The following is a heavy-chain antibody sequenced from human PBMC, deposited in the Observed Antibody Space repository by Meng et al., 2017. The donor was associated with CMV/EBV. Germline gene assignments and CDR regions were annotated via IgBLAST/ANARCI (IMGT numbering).Heavy chain of an antibody. D-gene: IGHD2-15*01. J-gene: IGHJ4*02. CDR1: GSTFDDYA. CDR3: AKSQGYCSGGSCFIYDY. CDR2: ISWNSGSI. Sequence: GGSLRPSCAASGSTFDDYAMHWVRQAPGKGLEWVSGISWNSGSIGYADSVKGRFTISRDNAKNSLYLQMNSLRAEDTALYYCAKSQGYCSGGSCFIYDYWGQGTLVTVSS. V-gene: IGHV3-9*01.